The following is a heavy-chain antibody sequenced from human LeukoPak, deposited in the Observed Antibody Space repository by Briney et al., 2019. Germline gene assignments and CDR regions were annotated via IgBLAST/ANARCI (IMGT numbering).Heavy chain of an antibody. Sequence: ASVKVSCKASGYTLTDYYMHWVRQAPGQGLEWMGWINTNTGNPTYAQGFTGRFVFSLDTSVSTAYLQISSLKAEDTAVYYCARGEYQPLTAPPGPTYYYYGMDVWGQGTTVTVSS. D-gene: IGHD2-2*01. CDR1: GYTLTDYY. CDR3: ARGEYQPLTAPPGPTYYYYGMDV. J-gene: IGHJ6*02. V-gene: IGHV7-4-1*02. CDR2: INTNTGNP.